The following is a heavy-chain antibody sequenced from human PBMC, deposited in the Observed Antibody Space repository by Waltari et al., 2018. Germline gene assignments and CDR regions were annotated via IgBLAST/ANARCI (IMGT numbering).Heavy chain of an antibody. V-gene: IGHV5-51*07. CDR3: ARHLAGHDSSWFDP. CDR1: GYSFTSYW. D-gene: IGHD1-1*01. Sequence: EVQLVQSGAAVKRPGGSLKISCKGSGYSFTSYWIGWVDQLPGKGLEWMGIIYPCDSDTRYSPSFQGQVTISADKSISTAYLQWSSLKAADTAMYYCARHLAGHDSSWFDPWGQGTLVTVSS. CDR2: IYPCDSDT. J-gene: IGHJ5*02.